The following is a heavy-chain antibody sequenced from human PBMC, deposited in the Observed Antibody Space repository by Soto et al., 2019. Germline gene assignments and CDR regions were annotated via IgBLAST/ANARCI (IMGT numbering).Heavy chain of an antibody. CDR3: ARYSSGWYGFDY. CDR1: GGSISSGNW. CDR2: IYHSGST. Sequence: QVQLQESGPGLVKPSGTLSLTCAVSGGSISSGNWWSWVRQPPGKGLEWIGEIYHSGSTNYNPSLKSRVTIAVDKSKNQCSRKLSSVTAADTAVYYCARYSSGWYGFDYWGQGTLVTVSS. V-gene: IGHV4-4*02. J-gene: IGHJ4*02. D-gene: IGHD6-19*01.